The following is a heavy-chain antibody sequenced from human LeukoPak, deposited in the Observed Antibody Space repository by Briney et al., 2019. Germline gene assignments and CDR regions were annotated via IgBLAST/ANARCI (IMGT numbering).Heavy chain of an antibody. J-gene: IGHJ4*02. CDR1: GGSFCGYY. Sequence: SETLSLTCAVYGGSFCGYYWSWIRQPPGKGLEWIGEINHSGSTNYNPSLKSRVTISVDTSKNQFSLKLSSVTAADTAVYYCARRARVLRFLEWVPRGYFDYWGQGTLVTVSS. CDR2: INHSGST. V-gene: IGHV4-34*01. CDR3: ARRARVLRFLEWVPRGYFDY. D-gene: IGHD3-3*01.